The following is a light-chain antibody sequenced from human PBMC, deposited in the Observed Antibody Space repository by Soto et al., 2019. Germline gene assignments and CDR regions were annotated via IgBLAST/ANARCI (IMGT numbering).Light chain of an antibody. V-gene: IGKV1-39*01. CDR3: QQRYSVPRT. CDR2: ASS. Sequence: DSQITQSPSSLSASIGDSVTITCRPSQGICNYLNWYQQKPGKAPQGLMYASSNLEDGVPSRFSGSGFDTECTLTLTSLQPDDFATYYCQQRYSVPRTLGQGTKLDIK. CDR1: QGICNY. J-gene: IGKJ2*01.